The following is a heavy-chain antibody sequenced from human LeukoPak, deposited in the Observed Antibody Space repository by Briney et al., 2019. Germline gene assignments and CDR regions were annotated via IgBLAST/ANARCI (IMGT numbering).Heavy chain of an antibody. CDR1: GFTFSSYA. V-gene: IGHV3-23*01. J-gene: IGHJ4*02. Sequence: GGSLRLSCAASGFTFSSYAMGWVRQAPGKGLEGVSSTSCSGAGTFYADSVKGRFTISRDNSKNTMYLLLNSLRAEERAVYYCAKADGLAVGAYYFDYWGQGTLVTVSS. CDR2: TSCSGAGT. D-gene: IGHD1-26*01. CDR3: AKADGLAVGAYYFDY.